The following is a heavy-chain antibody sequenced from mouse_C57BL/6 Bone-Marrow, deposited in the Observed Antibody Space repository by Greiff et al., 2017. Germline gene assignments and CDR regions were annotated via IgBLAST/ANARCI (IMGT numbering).Heavy chain of an antibody. D-gene: IGHD3-2*02. CDR2: INPSSGYT. CDR1: GYTFTSYW. CDR3: ARKETRSGYVFDD. V-gene: IGHV1-7*01. J-gene: IGHJ2*01. Sequence: VQLQESGAELAKPGASVTLSCKASGYTFTSYWMHWVKQRPGQGLEWIGYINPSSGYTKYNQKFKDKATLTADKSSSTAYMQLSSLTYEDSAVYYCARKETRSGYVFDDWGQGTTLTGSS.